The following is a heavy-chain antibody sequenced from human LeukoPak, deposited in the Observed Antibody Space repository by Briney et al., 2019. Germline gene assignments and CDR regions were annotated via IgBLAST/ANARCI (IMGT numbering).Heavy chain of an antibody. CDR2: IRYDGSNK. D-gene: IGHD3-10*01. V-gene: IGHV3-30*02. J-gene: IGHJ4*02. CDR3: AKEGRLWFGELSFDY. Sequence: GGSLRLSCAASGFTFSSYGMHWARQAPGKGLEWVAFIRYDGSNKYYADSVKGRFTISRDNSKNTLYLQMNSLRAEDTAVYYCAKEGRLWFGELSFDYWGQGTLVTVSS. CDR1: GFTFSSYG.